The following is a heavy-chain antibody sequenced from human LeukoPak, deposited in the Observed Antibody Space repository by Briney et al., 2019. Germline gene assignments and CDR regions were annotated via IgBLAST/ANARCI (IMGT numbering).Heavy chain of an antibody. CDR3: ARTSSIAAPC. V-gene: IGHV4-59*12. CDR1: GGSISDYY. CDR2: IFYTGST. Sequence: SETLSLTCTVSGGSISDYYWTWIRQPPGKGLEWIGYIFYTGSTSYNPSLKSRVTISLHTSNNQFSLKLSSVTAADTAVYYCARTSSIAAPCWGQGTLVTVSS. D-gene: IGHD6-6*01. J-gene: IGHJ4*02.